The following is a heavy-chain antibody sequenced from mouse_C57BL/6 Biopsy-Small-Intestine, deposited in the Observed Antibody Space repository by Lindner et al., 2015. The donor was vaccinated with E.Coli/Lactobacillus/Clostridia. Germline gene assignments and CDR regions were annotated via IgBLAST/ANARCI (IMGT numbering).Heavy chain of an antibody. CDR1: GYSLTDYS. D-gene: IGHD3-1*01. Sequence: VQLQESGPELVKPGTSVKIPCKASGYSLTDYSVDWVKQSPGKSLEWIGEINPNNGDTTYNQNFKGKATLTVDKSSNTSYMELRSLTSEDSAVYYCARRASMDYWGQGTSVTVSS. J-gene: IGHJ4*01. CDR3: ARRASMDY. V-gene: IGHV1-18*01. CDR2: INPNNGDT.